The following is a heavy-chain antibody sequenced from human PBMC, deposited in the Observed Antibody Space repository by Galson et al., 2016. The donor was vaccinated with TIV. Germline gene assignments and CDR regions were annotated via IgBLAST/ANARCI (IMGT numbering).Heavy chain of an antibody. Sequence: TLSLTCTVSGDSITSINWCAWVRQPPGKGLEWIGEIHQSGTTNYNPSLKSRVTMSVDKSKNQVSLKVNSVTAADTAVYYCAKFISGLYGMDVWGQGTLVIVSS. CDR3: AKFISGLYGMDV. J-gene: IGHJ6*02. CDR2: IHQSGTT. D-gene: IGHD2/OR15-2a*01. CDR1: GDSITSINW. V-gene: IGHV4-4*02.